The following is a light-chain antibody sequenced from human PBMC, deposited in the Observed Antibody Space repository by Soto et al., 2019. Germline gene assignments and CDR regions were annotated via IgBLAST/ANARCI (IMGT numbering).Light chain of an antibody. J-gene: IGKJ3*01. CDR1: QSVSSSY. Sequence: EIVLTQSPGTLSLSPGERATLSCRASQSVSSSYLAWYQQKPGQAPRLLIYGASSRATGIPDRFSGSGSGTDFTLTISRLEPEDFAVYYCQQYGSPLPFRPGTKVDIK. V-gene: IGKV3-20*01. CDR3: QQYGSPLP. CDR2: GAS.